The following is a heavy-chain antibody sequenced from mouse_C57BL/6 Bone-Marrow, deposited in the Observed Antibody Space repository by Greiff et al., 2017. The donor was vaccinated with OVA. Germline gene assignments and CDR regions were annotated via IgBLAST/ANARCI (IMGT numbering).Heavy chain of an antibody. Sequence: QVQLQQPGAELVKPGASVKLSCKASGYTFTSYWMHWVKQRPGQGLEWIGMIHPNSGSTNYNEKFKSKATLTVDKSSSTAYMQLSSLTSEDSAVYYRARLGGTKGVFFFDDWGQGTTLTVSS. D-gene: IGHD3-3*01. CDR3: ARLGGTKGVFFFDD. CDR1: GYTFTSYW. V-gene: IGHV1-64*01. J-gene: IGHJ2*01. CDR2: IHPNSGST.